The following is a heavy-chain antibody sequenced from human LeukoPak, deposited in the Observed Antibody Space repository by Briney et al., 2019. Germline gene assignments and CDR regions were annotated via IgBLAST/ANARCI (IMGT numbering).Heavy chain of an antibody. CDR1: GYTFTDYY. J-gene: IGHJ5*02. CDR2: INPNSGCT. CDR3: AREYCSSPSCRLSPRNWFDP. V-gene: IGHV1-2*02. Sequence: ASVNVSYKASGYTFTDYYMHWVRQAPGQGLEWMGWINPNSGCTNYAQKVQGRVTMTRDTSISTAYMYLSRLRSDDTAVYYRAREYCSSPSCRLSPRNWFDPWGQGTLVSVSS. D-gene: IGHD2-2*01.